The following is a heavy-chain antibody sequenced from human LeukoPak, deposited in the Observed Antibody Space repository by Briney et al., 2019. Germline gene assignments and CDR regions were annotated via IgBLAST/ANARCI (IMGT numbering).Heavy chain of an antibody. V-gene: IGHV4-31*03. D-gene: IGHD3-22*01. CDR2: IYYSGST. CDR1: GGSISSGGYY. J-gene: IGHJ3*02. Sequence: SETLSLTCTVSGGSISSGGYYWSWIRQHPGKGLEWIGYIYYSGSTYYNPSLKSRVTISVDTSKNQFSLKLSSVTAADTAVYYCARDTTLVAFDIWGQGTMVTVSS. CDR3: ARDTTLVAFDI.